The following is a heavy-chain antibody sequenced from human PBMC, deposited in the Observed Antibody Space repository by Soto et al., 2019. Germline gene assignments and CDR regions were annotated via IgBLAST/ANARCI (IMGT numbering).Heavy chain of an antibody. CDR3: AITLSYSSSWYGMDV. J-gene: IGHJ6*02. CDR2: INHSGST. CDR1: GGCFSGYY. Sequence: SETLSLTCAVYGGCFSGYYWSWILQPPGKGLEWIGEINHSGSTNYTPSLKSRVTISVDTSKNQFSLKLSSVTAADTAVYYCAITLSYSSSWYGMDVWGQGTTITVS. D-gene: IGHD6-13*01. V-gene: IGHV4-34*01.